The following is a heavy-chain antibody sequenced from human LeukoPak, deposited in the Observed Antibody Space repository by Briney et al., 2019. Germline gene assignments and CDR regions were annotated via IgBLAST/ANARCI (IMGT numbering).Heavy chain of an antibody. J-gene: IGHJ4*02. Sequence: GGSLRLSCAASGFTFSSYSMNWVRQAPGKGLEWVSSISSSSSYIYYADPVKGRFTISRDNSKNTLYLQMNSLRAEDTAVYYCAKDRLVFDYWGQGTLVTVSS. V-gene: IGHV3-21*04. CDR3: AKDRLVFDY. CDR1: GFTFSSYS. D-gene: IGHD2-15*01. CDR2: ISSSSSYI.